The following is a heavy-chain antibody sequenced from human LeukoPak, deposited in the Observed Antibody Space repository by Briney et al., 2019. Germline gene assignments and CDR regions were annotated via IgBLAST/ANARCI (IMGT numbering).Heavy chain of an antibody. CDR2: INHSGNT. J-gene: IGHJ4*02. CDR3: ARMEDRSGFFDR. CDR1: GGSFSGYY. Sequence: SETLSLTCAVYGGSFSGYYCSWIRQPPGKGLEWIGEINHSGNTNYNPSLKSRVTISIDTSKNQFSLKLTSVTAADTAVYYCARMEDRSGFFDRWGQGTLVTVSS. V-gene: IGHV4-34*01. D-gene: IGHD3-22*01.